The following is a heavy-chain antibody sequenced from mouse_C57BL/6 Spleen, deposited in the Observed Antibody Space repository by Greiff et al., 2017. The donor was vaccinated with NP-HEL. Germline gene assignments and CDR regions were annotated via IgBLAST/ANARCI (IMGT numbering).Heavy chain of an antibody. CDR2: VNPNNGGT. CDR1: GYTFTDYN. V-gene: IGHV1-18*01. D-gene: IGHD6-2*01. J-gene: IGHJ4*01. Sequence: EVQLQQSGPELVKPGASVKIPCKASGYTFTDYNMDWVKQSHGKSLEWIGDVNPNNGGTIYNQKFKGKATLTVDKSSSTAYMELRSLTSEDTAVYYCARSWRSVSYYAMDYWGQGTSVTVSS. CDR3: ARSWRSVSYYAMDY.